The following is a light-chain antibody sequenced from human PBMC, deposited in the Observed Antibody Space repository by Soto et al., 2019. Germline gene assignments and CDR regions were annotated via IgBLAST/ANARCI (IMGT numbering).Light chain of an antibody. Sequence: QLVLTQSPSASACLGASVKLTCTLSSGHSSYAIAWHQQQPEKGPRYLMKLNSDGSHSKGDGIPDRFSGSSSGAERYLTISSLQSEDEADYYCQTWGTGILVFGGGTKLTVL. CDR2: LNSDGSH. CDR3: QTWGTGILV. J-gene: IGLJ2*01. CDR1: SGHSSYA. V-gene: IGLV4-69*01.